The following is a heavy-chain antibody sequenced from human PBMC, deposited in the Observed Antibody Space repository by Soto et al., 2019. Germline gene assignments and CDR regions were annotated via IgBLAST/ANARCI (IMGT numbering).Heavy chain of an antibody. CDR1: GYSFTSYW. Sequence: GEALKISCEGSGYSFTSYWISWVRQMPGKGLEWMGRIDPSDSYTNYSPSFQGHVTISADKSISTAYLQWSSLKASDTAMYYCARTLLRFLEWYPPVGMDVWGQGTTVTVSS. CDR3: ARTLLRFLEWYPPVGMDV. V-gene: IGHV5-10-1*01. D-gene: IGHD3-3*01. CDR2: IDPSDSYT. J-gene: IGHJ6*02.